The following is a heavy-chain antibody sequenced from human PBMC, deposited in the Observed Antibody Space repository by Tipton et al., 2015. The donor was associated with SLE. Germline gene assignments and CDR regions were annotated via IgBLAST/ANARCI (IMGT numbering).Heavy chain of an antibody. CDR1: GFTFSSYA. J-gene: IGHJ4*02. Sequence: SLRHSCAASGFTFSSYAMSWVRQAPGKGLEWVSVIYSGGSTYYADSVKRRFTISRDNSKNTLYLQMNSLRAEDTAVYYCAKETLANPNYFDYWGQGTLVTVSA. D-gene: IGHD1-26*01. CDR2: IYSGGST. CDR3: AKETLANPNYFDY. V-gene: IGHV3-23*03.